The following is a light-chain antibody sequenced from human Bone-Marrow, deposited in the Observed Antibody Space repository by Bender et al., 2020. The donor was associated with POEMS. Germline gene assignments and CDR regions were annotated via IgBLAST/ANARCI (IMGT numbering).Light chain of an antibody. CDR1: GSNVETKD. CDR3: ATWDDIRGV. CDR2: RSD. J-gene: IGLJ3*02. Sequence: QSVLTQPPSASGAPGQQVTISCLARGSNVETKDFYWYQHVAGTAPQLLPYRSDMRPSGVPDRFSGSKSDTSASLTISGLRPEDEAVYFCATWDDIRGVFGGGTQLYVL. V-gene: IGLV1-47*01.